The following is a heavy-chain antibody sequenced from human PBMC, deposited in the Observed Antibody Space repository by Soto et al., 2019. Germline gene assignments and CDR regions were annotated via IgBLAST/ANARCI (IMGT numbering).Heavy chain of an antibody. J-gene: IGHJ6*03. CDR3: AKETTYYYYYYMDV. V-gene: IGHV3-33*06. Sequence: PGGSLRLSCAASGFTFSSYGMHWVRQAPGKGLEWVAVIWYDGCNKYYADSVKGRFTISRDNSKNTLYLQMNSLRAEDTAVYYCAKETTYYYYYYMDVWGKGTTVTVSS. CDR1: GFTFSSYG. CDR2: IWYDGCNK.